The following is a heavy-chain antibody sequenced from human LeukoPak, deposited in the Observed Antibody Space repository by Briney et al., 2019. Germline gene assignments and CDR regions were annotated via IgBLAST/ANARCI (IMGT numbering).Heavy chain of an antibody. V-gene: IGHV1-2*02. D-gene: IGHD1-7*01. Sequence: VASVKVSCKASGYTFTGYYMHWVRQAPGQGVEWMGWINPNSGGTNYAQKFQGRVTMTRDTSISTAYMELSRLRSDDTAVYYCAREHPITGTTLSYYYYYYMDVWGKGTTVPVPS. J-gene: IGHJ6*03. CDR1: GYTFTGYY. CDR2: INPNSGGT. CDR3: AREHPITGTTLSYYYYYYMDV.